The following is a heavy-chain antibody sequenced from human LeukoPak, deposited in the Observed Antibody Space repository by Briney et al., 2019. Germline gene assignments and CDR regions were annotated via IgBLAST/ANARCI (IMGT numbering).Heavy chain of an antibody. J-gene: IGHJ4*02. CDR1: GFTFSNAW. CDR3: TTYSSGWY. CDR2: IRRKTDGGTA. Sequence: PGRSLRLSCAASGFTFSNAWMSWVRQAPGKGLEWVGRIRRKTDGGTADYAAPVKGSFTIPRDDSKNTLYLQMNSLKTEDTAVYYCTTYSSGWYWGQGTLVTVSS. V-gene: IGHV3-15*01. D-gene: IGHD6-19*01.